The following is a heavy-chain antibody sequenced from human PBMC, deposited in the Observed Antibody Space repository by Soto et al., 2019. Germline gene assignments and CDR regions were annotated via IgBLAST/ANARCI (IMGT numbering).Heavy chain of an antibody. Sequence: SETLSLTCTVSGGSISSYYWSWIRQPPGKGLEWIGYMYYGGRTNYNPSLKSRVTISVDTSKMQVSLKLSSVTAADTAVYYCASRTTNYYDSSGPGGFGYWGQGTLVTVSS. CDR1: GGSISSYY. V-gene: IGHV4-59*08. CDR2: MYYGGRT. J-gene: IGHJ4*02. CDR3: ASRTTNYYDSSGPGGFGY. D-gene: IGHD3-22*01.